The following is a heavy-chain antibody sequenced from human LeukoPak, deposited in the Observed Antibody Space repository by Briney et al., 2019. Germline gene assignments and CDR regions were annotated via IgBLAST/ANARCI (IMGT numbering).Heavy chain of an antibody. Sequence: GGSLRLSCAASGFTFSNYWMNWVRQAPGKGLEWVSSISSSSSYIYYADSGKGRFTISRDNAKNSLYLQMNSLRAEDTAVYYCARVRTTVTYYFDYWGQGTLVTVSS. CDR3: ARVRTTVTYYFDY. V-gene: IGHV3-21*01. J-gene: IGHJ4*02. CDR2: ISSSSSYI. D-gene: IGHD4-17*01. CDR1: GFTFSNYW.